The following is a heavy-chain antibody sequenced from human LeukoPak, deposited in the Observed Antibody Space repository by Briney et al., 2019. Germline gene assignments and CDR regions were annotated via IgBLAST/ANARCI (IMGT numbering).Heavy chain of an antibody. V-gene: IGHV3-7*01. J-gene: IGHJ4*02. CDR3: ARDLNYYDTTYDY. CDR1: GFIFKTYW. CDR2: IKQDGSEK. Sequence: PGGSLRLSCDASGFIFKTYWMTWVRQAPGKGLEWVANIKQDGSEKYYVDSVKGRFTIFRDNAKDSLFLQMNSLRAEDTAVYYCARDLNYYDTTYDYWGQGTLVTVSS. D-gene: IGHD3-22*01.